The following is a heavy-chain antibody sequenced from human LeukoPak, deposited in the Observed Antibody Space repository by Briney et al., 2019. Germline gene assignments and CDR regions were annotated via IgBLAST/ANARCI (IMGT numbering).Heavy chain of an antibody. J-gene: IGHJ3*02. CDR2: IYYTGST. CDR3: ARGRYCDSSGRGAFDI. V-gene: IGHV4-59*01. D-gene: IGHD3-22*01. Sequence: SETLSLTCTVSGGSISSDFWSWIRQPPGKGLEWIGYIYYTGSTNYNPSLKSRVTISVDTSKNQFSLKLNSVTAADTAVYYCARGRYCDSSGRGAFDIWGQGTMVIVSS. CDR1: GGSISSDF.